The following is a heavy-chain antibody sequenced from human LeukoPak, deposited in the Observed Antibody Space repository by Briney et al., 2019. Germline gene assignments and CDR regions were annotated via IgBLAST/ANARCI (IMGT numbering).Heavy chain of an antibody. J-gene: IGHJ4*02. V-gene: IGHV1-2*02. D-gene: IGHD2-2*01. CDR3: ARDEGYCSSTSCHGGNY. Sequence: ASVKVSCKASGYTFTGYYMHWVRQAPGQGLEWMGWINPNSGGTNYAQKFQGRVTMTRDTSISTAYTELSRLRSDDTAVYYCARDEGYCSSTSCHGGNYWGQGTLVTVSS. CDR1: GYTFTGYY. CDR2: INPNSGGT.